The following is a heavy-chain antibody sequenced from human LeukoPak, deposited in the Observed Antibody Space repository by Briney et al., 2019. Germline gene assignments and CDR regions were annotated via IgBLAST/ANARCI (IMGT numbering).Heavy chain of an antibody. CDR3: VRDQRGSHFDY. Sequence: ASVKVSCKASGYTFTGYYMHWVRQAPGQGLEWMGWINPNYGGTNSAQKFQGRVTMTRDTSINTAYMEVSRLRSDDTAVYYCVRDQRGSHFDYWGQGTLVTVSS. J-gene: IGHJ4*02. CDR2: INPNYGGT. D-gene: IGHD1-26*01. CDR1: GYTFTGYY. V-gene: IGHV1-2*02.